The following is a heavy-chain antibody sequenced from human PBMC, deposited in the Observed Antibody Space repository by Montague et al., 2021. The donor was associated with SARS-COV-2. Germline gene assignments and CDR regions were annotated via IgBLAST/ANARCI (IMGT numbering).Heavy chain of an antibody. CDR3: ARSYYDILTAYYTPFDY. CDR1: GSSLSTSGMR. V-gene: IGHV2-70*04. J-gene: IGHJ4*02. D-gene: IGHD3-9*01. CDR2: XDWDDDK. Sequence: PALVKPTQTLTLTCTFSGSSLSTSGMRASWIRQPPGKALEWLARXDWDDDKFYSTSLKTRLTISKDTSKNQVVLTMTNMDPVDTATYYCARSYYDILTAYYTPFDYWGQGTLVTVSS.